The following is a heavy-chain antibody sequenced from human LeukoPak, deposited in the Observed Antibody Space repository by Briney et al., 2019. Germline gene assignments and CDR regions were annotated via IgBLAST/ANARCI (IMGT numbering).Heavy chain of an antibody. CDR2: IYYSGST. D-gene: IGHD2-8*02. V-gene: IGHV4-39*01. CDR3: ARRVVYAIFAFDI. J-gene: IGHJ3*02. Sequence: PSETLSLTCTVSGGSISSSSYYWGWIRQPPGKGLEWIGSIYYSGSTYYNPSLKSRVTISVDTSKNQFSLKLSSVTAADTAVYYCARRVVYAIFAFDIWGQGTMVTVSS. CDR1: GGSISSSSYY.